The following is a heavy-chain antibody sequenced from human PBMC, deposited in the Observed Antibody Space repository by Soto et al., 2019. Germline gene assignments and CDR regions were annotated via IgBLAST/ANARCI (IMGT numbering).Heavy chain of an antibody. J-gene: IGHJ4*02. V-gene: IGHV3-30*18. D-gene: IGHD3-10*01. CDR1: GFTFNNYA. CDR3: AKDPYYSSGTYPDY. Sequence: QVQLVESGGGVVQPGRSLKLSCAASGFTFNNYAMHWVRQAPGKGLEWVAVISRDGSDKYYAGSVKGRFTISRDNSKNTLYLQMNSLRGDDTAVYYCAKDPYYSSGTYPDYWGQGTLVTVSS. CDR2: ISRDGSDK.